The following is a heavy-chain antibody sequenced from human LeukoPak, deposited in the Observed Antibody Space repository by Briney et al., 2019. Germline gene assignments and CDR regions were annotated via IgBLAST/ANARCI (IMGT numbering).Heavy chain of an antibody. CDR1: GFTFSSYS. V-gene: IGHV3-21*01. D-gene: IGHD3/OR15-3a*01. J-gene: IGHJ4*02. Sequence: GGSLRLSCAASGFTFSSYSMNWVRQAPGKGLEWVSSISSSSSYIYYADSVKGRFTISRDNAKNSLYLQMNSLRAEDAAVYYCARVGHPPSLPFDYWGQGTLVTVSS. CDR2: ISSSSSYI. CDR3: ARVGHPPSLPFDY.